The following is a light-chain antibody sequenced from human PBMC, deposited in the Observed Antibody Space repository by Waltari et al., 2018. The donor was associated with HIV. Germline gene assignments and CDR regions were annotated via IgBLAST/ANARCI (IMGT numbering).Light chain of an antibody. CDR2: SSK. V-gene: IGLV8-61*01. Sequence: QTVVTQEPSLSVSPGGTVTLTFGLPFCSFSSGNYPIWYQQTPGQPPRALIYSSKTRSSGVPDRFSGSILGDKAALTITGAQADDESDYYCSLYLDSGVSVFGGGTRLSV. CDR3: SLYLDSGVSV. CDR1: FCSFSSGNY. J-gene: IGLJ3*02.